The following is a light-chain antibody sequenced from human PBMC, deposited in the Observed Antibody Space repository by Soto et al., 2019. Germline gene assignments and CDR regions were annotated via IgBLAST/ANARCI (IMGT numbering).Light chain of an antibody. CDR3: CSYAASSTSLVV. Sequence: QPVLTQPASVSGSPGQSITISCTGTSSDVGSYNLVSWYQQHPGKAPKLMIYEGSKRPSGVSNRFSGSKSGNTPSLTISGLQAEDEADYYCCSYAASSTSLVVFGGGTKLTV. V-gene: IGLV2-23*01. J-gene: IGLJ2*01. CDR1: SSDVGSYNL. CDR2: EGS.